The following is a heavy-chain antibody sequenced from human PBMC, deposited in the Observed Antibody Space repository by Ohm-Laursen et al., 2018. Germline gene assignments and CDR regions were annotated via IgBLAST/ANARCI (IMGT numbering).Heavy chain of an antibody. D-gene: IGHD3-22*01. V-gene: IGHV3-48*03. CDR3: ARGYYDSSGYYYFDY. CDR1: EFSFGSYE. CDR2: ISGSGSIR. Sequence: SLRLSCAATEFSFGSYEMNWVRQAPGKGLEWVSYISGSGSIRYYADSVKGRFTISRDNAKNSLFLQMNSLRAEDTAVYYCARGYYDSSGYYYFDYWGQGTLVTVSS. J-gene: IGHJ4*02.